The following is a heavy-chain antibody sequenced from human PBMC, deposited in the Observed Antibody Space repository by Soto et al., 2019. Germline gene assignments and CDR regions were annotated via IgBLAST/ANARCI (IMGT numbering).Heavy chain of an antibody. CDR3: AKSQRPIVVVPAAIGY. J-gene: IGHJ4*02. V-gene: IGHV3-23*01. CDR2: ISGSGGST. D-gene: IGHD2-2*01. Sequence: GSLRLSCAASGFTFSSYAMSWVRQAPGKGLEWVSAISGSGGSTYYADSVKGRFTISRDNSKNTLYLQMNSLRAEDTAVYYCAKSQRPIVVVPAAIGYWGQGTLVTVSS. CDR1: GFTFSSYA.